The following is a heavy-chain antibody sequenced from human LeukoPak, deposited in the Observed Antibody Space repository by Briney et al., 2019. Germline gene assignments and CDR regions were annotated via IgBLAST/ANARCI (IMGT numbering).Heavy chain of an antibody. Sequence: SETLSLTCTVSGDSVRSGNYYWTWIRQPPGKALEWIGYNFYSGSTNYNPSLKSRVTISVDTSKNQFSLKLSSVTAADTAVYYCARVGGSGSYYYAMDVWGQGTTVTVSS. V-gene: IGHV4-61*01. CDR3: ARVGGSGSYYYAMDV. CDR2: NFYSGST. D-gene: IGHD3-10*01. J-gene: IGHJ6*02. CDR1: GDSVRSGNYY.